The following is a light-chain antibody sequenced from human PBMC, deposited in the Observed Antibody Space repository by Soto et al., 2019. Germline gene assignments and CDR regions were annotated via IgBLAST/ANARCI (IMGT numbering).Light chain of an antibody. J-gene: IGKJ4*01. CDR1: QSINSW. CDR2: KAS. Sequence: DIQMTQSPSTLSASVGDRVTISCRASQSINSWLAWYKQKPGKAPKFLIHKASSLESGVPSRFSGSGSGTEFTLTISSLQPDDFATYYCQQYESYPITFGGGTKVEIK. CDR3: QQYESYPIT. V-gene: IGKV1-5*03.